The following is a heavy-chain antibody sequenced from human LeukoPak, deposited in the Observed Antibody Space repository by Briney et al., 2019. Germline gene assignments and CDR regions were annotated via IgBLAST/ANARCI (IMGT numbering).Heavy chain of an antibody. V-gene: IGHV3-48*03. D-gene: IGHD5-18*01. Sequence: GGSLRLSCAASGFIFSSYEMNWIRQAPGKGLEWVSYISSSGSTIYYADSVKGRFTISRDNAKNSLYLQMNSLRAEDTAVYYCARDDSYGLDYWGQGTLVTVSS. J-gene: IGHJ4*02. CDR1: GFIFSSYE. CDR3: ARDDSYGLDY. CDR2: ISSSGSTI.